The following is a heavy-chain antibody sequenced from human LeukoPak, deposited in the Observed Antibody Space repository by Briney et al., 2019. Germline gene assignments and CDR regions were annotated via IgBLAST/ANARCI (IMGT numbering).Heavy chain of an antibody. CDR3: ARGGPYGVLLWFGELSTTPRYYFDY. Sequence: SETLSLTCTVSGGSIGSHYWSWIRQPAGKGLEWIGRIYPSGSTTYNPSLTGRVAMSVDTSKNQFSLNLNSVTAADTAVYYCARGGPYGVLLWFGELSTTPRYYFDYWGQGTLVTVSS. D-gene: IGHD3-10*01. J-gene: IGHJ4*02. CDR1: GGSIGSHY. V-gene: IGHV4-4*07. CDR2: IYPSGST.